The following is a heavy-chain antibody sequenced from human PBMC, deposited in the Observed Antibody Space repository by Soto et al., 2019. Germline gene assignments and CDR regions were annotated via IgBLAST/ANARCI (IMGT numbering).Heavy chain of an antibody. CDR3: ASLDYYDSSGYYHDAFDI. Sequence: ASVKVSCKASGGTFSSYAISWVRQAPGQGLEWMGGIIPIFGTANYAQKFQGRVTITADESTSTAYMELSSLRSEDTAVYYCASLDYYDSSGYYHDAFDIWGQGTMVTVSS. V-gene: IGHV1-69*13. D-gene: IGHD3-22*01. CDR2: IIPIFGTA. J-gene: IGHJ3*02. CDR1: GGTFSSYA.